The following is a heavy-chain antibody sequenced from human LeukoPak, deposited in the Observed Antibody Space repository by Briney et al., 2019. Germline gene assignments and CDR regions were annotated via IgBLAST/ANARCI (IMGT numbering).Heavy chain of an antibody. J-gene: IGHJ4*02. CDR3: ARDAGNHYDFWNIYYYDS. Sequence: ASVKVSCKASGYSFTDDYIHWVRQAHGQGLEWMGWISPSSGGTNYAHRFRGTITMTRDTSINTAYMEVASLRSDDTAVYYCARDAGNHYDFWNIYYYDSWGQGTLVTVSS. D-gene: IGHD3-3*01. CDR2: ISPSSGGT. V-gene: IGHV1-2*02. CDR1: GYSFTDDY.